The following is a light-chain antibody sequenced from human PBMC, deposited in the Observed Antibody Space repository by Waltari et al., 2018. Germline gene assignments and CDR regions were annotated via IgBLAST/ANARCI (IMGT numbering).Light chain of an antibody. J-gene: IGKJ2*01. CDR1: KDIRKN. V-gene: IGKV1-33*01. CDR2: DAS. CDR3: QHYNNLPYT. Sequence: IQMTQSPSSLSASIGDRVTITCRASKDIRKNLSWFQERPGKAPKLIIYDASNLEAGVPSRFSGTGSGTDFSLTISSLQPEDSATYYCQHYNNLPYTFSRGTKLQIK.